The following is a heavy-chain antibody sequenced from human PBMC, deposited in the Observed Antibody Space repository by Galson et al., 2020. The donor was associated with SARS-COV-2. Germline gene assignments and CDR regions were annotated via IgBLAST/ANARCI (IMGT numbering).Heavy chain of an antibody. D-gene: IGHD2-2*01. J-gene: IGHJ4*02. CDR1: GDSISSYY. Sequence: SETLSLTCTVSGDSISSYYWSWLRQPPGKGLEWIGYIHYSGITNYNPSLKSRVTISVDTSKSQFSLKLSSMTAADTAVYYCARGIYCSSSSCYVGDFDNWGQGTLVTVAS. CDR2: IHYSGIT. CDR3: ARGIYCSSSSCYVGDFDN. V-gene: IGHV4-59*01.